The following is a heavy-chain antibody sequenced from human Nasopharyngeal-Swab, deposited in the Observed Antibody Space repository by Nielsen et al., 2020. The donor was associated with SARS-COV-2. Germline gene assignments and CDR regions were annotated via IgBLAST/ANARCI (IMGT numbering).Heavy chain of an antibody. CDR3: ARARTRLGHVLSDFDY. CDR2: INTNTGNP. J-gene: IGHJ4*02. CDR1: GYTFTSYA. V-gene: IGHV7-4-1*02. Sequence: ASVKVSCKASGYTFTSYAMNWVRQAPGQGLEWMGWINTNTGNPTYAQGFTGRFVFSLDTSVSTAYLQISSLKAEDTAVYHCARARTRLGHVLSDFDYWGQGTLVTVSS. D-gene: IGHD2-8*02.